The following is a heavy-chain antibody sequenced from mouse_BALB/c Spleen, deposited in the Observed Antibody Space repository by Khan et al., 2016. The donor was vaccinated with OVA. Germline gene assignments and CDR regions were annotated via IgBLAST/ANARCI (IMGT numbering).Heavy chain of an antibody. CDR2: ISYSGST. CDR1: GYSITSDYA. J-gene: IGHJ3*01. CDR3: ARGRAY. D-gene: IGHD3-3*01. Sequence: EVQLQESGPGLVKPSQSLSLTCTVTGYSITSDYAWNWIRQFPGNKLEWMGYISYSGSTSYTPSLTSRISITRDTSKNQFFLQLNSVTTENTATXYCARGRAYWGQGTLVTVSA. V-gene: IGHV3-2*02.